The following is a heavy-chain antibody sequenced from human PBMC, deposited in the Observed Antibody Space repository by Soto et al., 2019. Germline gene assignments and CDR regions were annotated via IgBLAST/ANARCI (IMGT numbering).Heavy chain of an antibody. CDR2: ISYGGST. CDR3: SRGILV. V-gene: IGHV4-31*03. Sequence: QVQLQESGPGLVKPSQTLSLTCTVSGGSINSGGYCWSWIRQHPGKGLDWIGCISYGGSTSYNPSLKSRFTISVDTSKNQSSLKLPSVTAADAAVYYCSRGILVWGQGALITVSS. J-gene: IGHJ4*02. D-gene: IGHD5-18*01. CDR1: GGSINSGGYC.